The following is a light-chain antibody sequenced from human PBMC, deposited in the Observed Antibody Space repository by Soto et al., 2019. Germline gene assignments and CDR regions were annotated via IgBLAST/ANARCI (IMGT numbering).Light chain of an antibody. CDR2: EVT. CDR3: SSYTSTSRYV. CDR1: SSDVGKYDR. Sequence: QSVLNQPPSVSGAPGQSVTISCTGNSSDVGKYDRVSWYQQPPGTAPKLIIYEVTNRPSGVPARFSGSKSGNTASLTISGLQAEDEADYYCSSYTSTSRYVFGAGTKVTVL. J-gene: IGLJ1*01. V-gene: IGLV2-18*02.